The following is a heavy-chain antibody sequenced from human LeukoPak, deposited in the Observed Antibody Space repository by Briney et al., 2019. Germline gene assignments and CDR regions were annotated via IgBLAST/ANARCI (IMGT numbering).Heavy chain of an antibody. J-gene: IGHJ6*03. CDR1: GFSFSSYS. CDR2: ISSGNIYI. V-gene: IGHV3-21*01. Sequence: SGGSLRLSCAASGFSFSSYSMNWVRQAPGKGLEWVSCISSGNIYIYCADSVKGRFTISRDNAKNSLFLQMNSLRAEDTAVYYCARDWNSMGYYYHMDVWGKGTTVTVSS. CDR3: ARDWNSMGYYYHMDV. D-gene: IGHD2/OR15-2a*01.